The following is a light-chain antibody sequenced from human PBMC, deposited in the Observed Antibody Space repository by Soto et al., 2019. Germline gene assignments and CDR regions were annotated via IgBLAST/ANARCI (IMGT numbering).Light chain of an antibody. Sequence: QSALTQPASMSGSLGQSITISCTGTSSVIGSYNLVSWYQQHPGKAPRGLLYEVFTRPSGVSNRFSGSLSGNTAYLTISVLQAEDEADYYCCSYVGSVAFGGGTKLTVL. CDR3: CSYVGSVA. J-gene: IGLJ2*01. CDR1: SSVIGSYNL. V-gene: IGLV2-23*02. CDR2: EVF.